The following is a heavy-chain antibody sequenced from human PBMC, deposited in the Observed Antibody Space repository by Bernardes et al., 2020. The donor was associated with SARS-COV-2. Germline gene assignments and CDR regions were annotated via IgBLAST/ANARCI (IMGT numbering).Heavy chain of an antibody. J-gene: IGHJ4*02. V-gene: IGHV3-48*01. Sequence: GGYLRLSCAASGFTFSDYAMNWVRQAPGKGLEWVSFISGSSSIIYYADSVKGRFTISRDNAKNSVYLQMNSLRAEDTAMYYCARDENRPDYWGQGTLVTVSS. CDR3: ARDENRPDY. CDR2: ISGSSSII. CDR1: GFTFSDYA.